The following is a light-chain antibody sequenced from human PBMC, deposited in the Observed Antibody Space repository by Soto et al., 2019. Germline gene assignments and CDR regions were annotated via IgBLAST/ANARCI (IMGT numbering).Light chain of an antibody. J-gene: IGKJ1*01. CDR3: QQYNSYPWT. CDR1: QSISSR. Sequence: DIQMTQSPSTLPASVGDRVTITCRASQSISSRLAWYQQKPGKAPKLLIYKASSLESGVPPRFSGSGSGTEFTLTISSLQPDDFATYYCQQYNSYPWTFGQGTMVVIK. CDR2: KAS. V-gene: IGKV1-5*03.